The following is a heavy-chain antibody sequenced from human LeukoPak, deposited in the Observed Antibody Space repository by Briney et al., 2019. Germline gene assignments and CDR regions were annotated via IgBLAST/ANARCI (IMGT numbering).Heavy chain of an antibody. J-gene: IGHJ6*04. Sequence: GGSLRLSCAASGFTFSSYSMNWVRQAPGKGLEWVSYISSSGSTIYYAGSVKGRFTISRDNAKNSLYLQMNSLRAEDTAVYYCAELGITMIGGVWGKGTTVTISS. CDR2: ISSSGSTI. CDR1: GFTFSSYS. D-gene: IGHD3-10*02. V-gene: IGHV3-48*03. CDR3: AELGITMIGGV.